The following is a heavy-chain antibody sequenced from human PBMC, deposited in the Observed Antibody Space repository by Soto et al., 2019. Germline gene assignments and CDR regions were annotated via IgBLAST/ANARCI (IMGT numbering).Heavy chain of an antibody. V-gene: IGHV2-5*02. CDR2: IYWDDDK. CDR3: ALKGDGYRGFKY. Sequence: QITLKESGPTLVKPTQTLTLTCTLSGFSLSTSGVGVGWIRQPPGKALEWLALIYWDDDKRYSPFLKSRLTITKDTSKNQVVLTLTNTDPVDTATYYCALKGDGYRGFKYWGQGTLVTVSS. CDR1: GFSLSTSGVG. J-gene: IGHJ4*02. D-gene: IGHD5-12*01.